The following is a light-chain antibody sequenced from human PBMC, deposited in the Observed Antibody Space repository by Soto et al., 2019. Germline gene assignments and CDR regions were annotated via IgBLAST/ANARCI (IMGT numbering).Light chain of an antibody. V-gene: IGKV1-39*01. CDR2: AAS. Sequence: QITQSPSSLSGSVGNRVTITCRASQSISSYLNWYQQKPGKAPKLLIYAASSLQSGVPSRFSGSGSGTDFTLTISSLQPEDFATYYCQQSYSTPRVTFGQGTLLEIK. J-gene: IGKJ5*01. CDR1: QSISSY. CDR3: QQSYSTPRVT.